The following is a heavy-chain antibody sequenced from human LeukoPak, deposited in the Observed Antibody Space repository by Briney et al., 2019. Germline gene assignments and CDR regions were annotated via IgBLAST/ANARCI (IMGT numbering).Heavy chain of an antibody. V-gene: IGHV1-8*01. D-gene: IGHD2-2*01. Sequence: GASVKVSCKASGYTFTSYNINWVRQATGQGLEWMGWMNPNSGNTGYAQKFQGWVTMTRDTSISTAYMELSRLRSDDTAVYYCARGGCSSTSCLSSVLDPWGQGTLVTVSS. CDR3: ARGGCSSTSCLSSVLDP. J-gene: IGHJ5*02. CDR2: MNPNSGNT. CDR1: GYTFTSYN.